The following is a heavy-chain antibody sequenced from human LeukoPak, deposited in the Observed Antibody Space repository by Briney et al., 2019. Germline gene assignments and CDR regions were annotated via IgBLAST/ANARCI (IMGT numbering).Heavy chain of an antibody. V-gene: IGHV3-23*01. CDR2: ISGSGGST. CDR1: GFTFSSYE. CDR3: AKIAGGYTAFDI. Sequence: GGSLRLSCAASGFTFSSYEMNWVRQAPGKGLEWVSAISGSGGSTYYADSVKGRFTISRDNSKNTLYLQMNSLRAEDTAVYYCAKIAGGYTAFDIWGQGTMVTVSS. J-gene: IGHJ3*02. D-gene: IGHD3-16*02.